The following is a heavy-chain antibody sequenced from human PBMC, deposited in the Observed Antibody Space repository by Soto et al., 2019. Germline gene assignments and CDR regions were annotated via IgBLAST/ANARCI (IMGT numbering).Heavy chain of an antibody. V-gene: IGHV3-33*01. CDR1: GFTFSSYG. J-gene: IGHJ5*02. CDR2: IWYDGSNK. Sequence: QVQLVESGGGVVQPGRSLRLSCAASGFTFSSYGMHWVRQAPGKGLEWVAVIWYDGSNKYYADSVKGRFTISRDNSKNTLYLQMNSLRAEDTAVYYCARAAVLWFGELRFDPWGQGTLVTVSS. D-gene: IGHD3-10*01. CDR3: ARAAVLWFGELRFDP.